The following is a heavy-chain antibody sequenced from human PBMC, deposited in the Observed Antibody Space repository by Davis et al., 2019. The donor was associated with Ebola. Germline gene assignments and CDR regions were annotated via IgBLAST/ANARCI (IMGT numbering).Heavy chain of an antibody. CDR3: ARFKRAARPGLPGLDWYFDL. CDR2: IYYSGST. D-gene: IGHD6-6*01. J-gene: IGHJ2*01. Sequence: SETLSLTCTVSGGSISSYYWSWIRQPPGKGLEWIGYIYYSGSTNYNPSLKSRVTISVDTSKNQFSLKLSSVTAADTAVYYCARFKRAARPGLPGLDWYFDLWGRGTLVTVSS. V-gene: IGHV4-59*08. CDR1: GGSISSYY.